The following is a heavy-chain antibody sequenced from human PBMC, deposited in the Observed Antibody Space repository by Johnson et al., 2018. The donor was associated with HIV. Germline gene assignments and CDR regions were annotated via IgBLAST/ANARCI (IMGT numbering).Heavy chain of an antibody. Sequence: VQLVESGGGVVRPGRSLRLSCAASGFTFDDYGMSWVRQVPGKGLEWVSTLSGSGGSTYSADSVKGRFTIPRANSENTLYLEMTSLRVDDTAVYYCARESTPWGGDYVGYGLDVWGRGTKVAVSS. V-gene: IGHV3-23*04. D-gene: IGHD5-18*01. CDR1: GFTFDDYG. CDR3: ARESTPWGGDYVGYGLDV. J-gene: IGHJ3*01. CDR2: LSGSGGST.